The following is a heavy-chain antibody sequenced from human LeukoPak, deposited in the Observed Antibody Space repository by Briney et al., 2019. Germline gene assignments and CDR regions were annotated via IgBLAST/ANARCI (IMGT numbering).Heavy chain of an antibody. J-gene: IGHJ6*03. Sequence: GGSLRLSRAASGFTFSNSMNWVRQAPGKGLEGVSSISSSSSYIYYADSVKGRFTVSRDNAKNSVYLQMNSLRAEDTAVYYCARSYGVLRALYYYYYYMDVWGKGTTVTVSS. CDR2: ISSSSSYI. CDR3: ARSYGVLRALYYYYYYMDV. D-gene: IGHD5-18*01. V-gene: IGHV3-21*01. CDR1: GFTFSNS.